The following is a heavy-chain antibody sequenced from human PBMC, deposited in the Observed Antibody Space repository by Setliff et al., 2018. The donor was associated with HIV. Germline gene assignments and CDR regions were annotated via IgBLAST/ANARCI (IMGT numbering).Heavy chain of an antibody. CDR3: ARDRLTYYFDY. CDR1: GDSIRTGAYY. J-gene: IGHJ4*02. CDR2: FYTSGST. D-gene: IGHD3-22*01. V-gene: IGHV4-61*02. Sequence: PSETLSLTCTGSGDSIRTGAYYWSWIRQPAGKGLEWIGRFYTSGSTNYNPSLKSRVTMSVDTSKNQFSLKLSSVTAADTAVYYCARDRLTYYFDYWGQGILVTVSS.